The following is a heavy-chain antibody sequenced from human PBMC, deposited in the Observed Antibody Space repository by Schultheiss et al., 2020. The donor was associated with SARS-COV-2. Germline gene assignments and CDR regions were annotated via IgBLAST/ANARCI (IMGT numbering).Heavy chain of an antibody. V-gene: IGHV1-18*04. Sequence: ASVKVSCKASGYSFTTYGITWVRQDPGQGLEWMGWISPYNGNTFYAQKLQGRVTMTTDTSTNAAYMELRSLRSDDTAVYYCARHHPVGATIPAPLDYWGQGTLVTVSS. CDR1: GYSFTTYG. D-gene: IGHD1-26*01. CDR3: ARHHPVGATIPAPLDY. J-gene: IGHJ4*02. CDR2: ISPYNGNT.